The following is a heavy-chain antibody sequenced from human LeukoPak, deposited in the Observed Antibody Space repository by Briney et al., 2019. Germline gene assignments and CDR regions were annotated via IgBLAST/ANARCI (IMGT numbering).Heavy chain of an antibody. J-gene: IGHJ4*02. CDR2: ISYDGSNK. CDR3: AKDLRGYYYGSGSYPHYYFDY. V-gene: IGHV3-30-3*01. Sequence: PGGSLRLSCAASGFTFSSYAMHWVRQAPGKGLEWVAVISYDGSNKYYADSVKGRFTISRDNSKNTLYLQMNSLRAEDTAVYYCAKDLRGYYYGSGSYPHYYFDYWGQGTLVTVSS. CDR1: GFTFSSYA. D-gene: IGHD3-10*01.